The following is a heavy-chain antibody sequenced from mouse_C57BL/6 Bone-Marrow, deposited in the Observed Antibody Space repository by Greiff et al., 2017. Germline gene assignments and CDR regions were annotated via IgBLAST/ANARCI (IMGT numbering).Heavy chain of an antibody. CDR1: GFNIKDDY. D-gene: IGHD1-1*01. CDR2: IDPENGDT. CDR3: THYYGSSLDY. V-gene: IGHV14-4*01. J-gene: IGHJ2*01. Sequence: VHVKQSGAELVRPGASVKLSCTASGFNIKDDYMHWVKQRPEQGLEWIGWIDPENGDTEYASKFQGKATITADTSSNPAYLQLSSLTSEDTAVYYCTHYYGSSLDYWGQGTTLTVSS.